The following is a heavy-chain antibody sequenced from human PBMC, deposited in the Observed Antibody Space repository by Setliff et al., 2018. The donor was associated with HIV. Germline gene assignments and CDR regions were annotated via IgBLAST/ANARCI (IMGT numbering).Heavy chain of an antibody. Sequence: PGESLTISCAASGFILTNHWMHWVRQAPGKGLVWVSRINSDGSSADYADSVKGRFTISRDNAKNTLYLQTSSLRADDTAVYYCARDADPHIGMAGDSFDYWGQGTLVTISS. CDR1: GFILTNHW. CDR3: ARDADPHIGMAGDSFDY. CDR2: INSDGSSA. D-gene: IGHD6-19*01. V-gene: IGHV3-74*01. J-gene: IGHJ4*02.